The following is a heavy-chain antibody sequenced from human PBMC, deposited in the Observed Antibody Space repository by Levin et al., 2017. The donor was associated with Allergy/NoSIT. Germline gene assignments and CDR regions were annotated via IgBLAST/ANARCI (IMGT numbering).Heavy chain of an antibody. CDR3: ARDPEVWGLGMDV. D-gene: IGHD3-16*01. Sequence: KISCKASGGTFSSYTISWVRQAPGQGLEWMGRIIPILGIANYAQKFQGRVTITADKSTSTAYMELSSLRSEDTAVYYCARDPEVWGLGMDVWGQGTTATVSS. CDR2: IIPILGIA. J-gene: IGHJ6*02. CDR1: GGTFSSYT. V-gene: IGHV1-69*04.